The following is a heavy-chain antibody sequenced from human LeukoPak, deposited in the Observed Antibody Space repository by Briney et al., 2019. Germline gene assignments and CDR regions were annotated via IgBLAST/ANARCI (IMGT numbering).Heavy chain of an antibody. CDR1: RLTFSRYW. CDR2: INSDGNST. J-gene: IGHJ6*04. D-gene: IGHD5-12*01. Sequence: GGSLRLSCAASRLTFSRYWMHWVRQAQGKGMVWVSRINSDGNSTTYADSVKGRFTISRDHAKNTLYLQMSSLRAEDTAVYHCAKSTLGGSRMDVWGKATTVTVSS. V-gene: IGHV3-74*03. CDR3: AKSTLGGSRMDV.